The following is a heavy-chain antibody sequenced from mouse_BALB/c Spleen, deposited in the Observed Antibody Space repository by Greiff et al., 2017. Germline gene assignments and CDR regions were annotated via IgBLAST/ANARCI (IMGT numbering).Heavy chain of an antibody. Sequence: ESGPGLVKPSQSLSLTCSVTGYSITSGYYWNWIRQFPGNKLEWMGYISYDGSNNYNPSLKNRISITRDTSKNQFFLKLNSVTTEDTATYYCASLLRWGQGTLVTVSA. CDR3: ASLLR. J-gene: IGHJ3*02. CDR2: ISYDGSN. D-gene: IGHD2-1*01. CDR1: GYSITSGYY. V-gene: IGHV3-6*02.